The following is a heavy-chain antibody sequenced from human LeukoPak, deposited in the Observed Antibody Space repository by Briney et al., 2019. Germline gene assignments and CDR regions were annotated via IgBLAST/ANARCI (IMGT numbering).Heavy chain of an antibody. Sequence: GGSLRLSCSASGFTFSSYAMHWVRQAPGKGLEWVAIISYDGNDKYYTDSVKGRFTISRDKSKNTLYLQMNSLRAEDTAVYYCARDRDTAMGLWGQGTLVTVSS. J-gene: IGHJ4*02. D-gene: IGHD5-18*01. CDR3: ARDRDTAMGL. V-gene: IGHV3-30-3*01. CDR2: ISYDGNDK. CDR1: GFTFSSYA.